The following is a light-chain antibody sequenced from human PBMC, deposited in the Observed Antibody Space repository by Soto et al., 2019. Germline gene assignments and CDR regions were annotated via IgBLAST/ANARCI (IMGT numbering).Light chain of an antibody. V-gene: IGKV1-9*01. CDR1: KSSSTF. Sequence: DIHLTYRPSFLAAALGGRVALTYGASKSSSTFLDWYQQKPGKGPKLLIYAAYILQSGVPTRFRSSGSGTDFTLTISRLQPEDSGTYFCKQLKSYPLTFGGGTKVDIK. CDR2: AAY. CDR3: KQLKSYPLT. J-gene: IGKJ4*01.